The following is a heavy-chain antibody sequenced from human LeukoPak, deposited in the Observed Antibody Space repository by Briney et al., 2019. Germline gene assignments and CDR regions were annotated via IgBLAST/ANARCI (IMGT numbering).Heavy chain of an antibody. J-gene: IGHJ5*02. CDR3: AATAAAGTVRWFDP. CDR2: IIPIFGTA. CDR1: GGTFSSYA. V-gene: IGHV1-69*05. D-gene: IGHD6-13*01. Sequence: SSVKVSCKASGGTFSSYAISWVRQAPGQGLEWMGGIIPIFGTANYAQKFQERVTITRDMSTSTAYMELSSLRSEDTAVYYCAATAAAGTVRWFDPWGQGTLVTVSS.